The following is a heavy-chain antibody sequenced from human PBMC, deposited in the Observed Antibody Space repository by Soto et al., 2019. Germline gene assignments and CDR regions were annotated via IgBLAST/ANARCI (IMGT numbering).Heavy chain of an antibody. CDR2: IIPVFRTT. CDR3: SRDYGYDYGDYGVGYFDY. Sequence: QVQLVESGAEVKKPGSSVTVSCKASGVTFSGHAIHWMRQAPGQGLEWMGRIIPVFRTTKYAEKFKGRVTITEDGSTTTAYIELSSLRSQDTAIYYCSRDYGYDYGDYGVGYFDYWGQGALVTVAS. CDR1: GVTFSGHA. D-gene: IGHD4-17*01. V-gene: IGHV1-69*01. J-gene: IGHJ4*02.